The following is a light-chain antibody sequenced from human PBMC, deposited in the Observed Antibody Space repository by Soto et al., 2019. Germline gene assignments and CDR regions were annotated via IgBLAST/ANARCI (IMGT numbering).Light chain of an antibody. Sequence: EIVLTQSPATLSLSPGERATLSCRASQSISNFLAWYQQKPGQAPRLLIYDASNRATGIPARFSGSGSGTDFTLTISSLEPEDFAVYYCLGVTFGPGTRVDIK. V-gene: IGKV3-11*01. CDR2: DAS. CDR1: QSISNF. CDR3: LGVT. J-gene: IGKJ3*01.